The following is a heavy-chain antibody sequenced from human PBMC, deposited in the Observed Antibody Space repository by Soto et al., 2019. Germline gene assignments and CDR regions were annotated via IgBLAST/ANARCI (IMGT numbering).Heavy chain of an antibody. V-gene: IGHV4-39*01. J-gene: IGHJ5*02. CDR3: ARDYFDSSDYTTNWFDP. D-gene: IGHD3-22*01. CDR1: GDAISNSRFY. CDR2: IYHTGNA. Sequence: TLSLTCSVSGDAISNSRFYWGWIRPPPGEGLEWIGSIYHTGNAYYNPSLKSRVTIFVDTSKNQFSLKLTSVTAADTALYYCARDYFDSSDYTTNWFDPWGRGTLVT.